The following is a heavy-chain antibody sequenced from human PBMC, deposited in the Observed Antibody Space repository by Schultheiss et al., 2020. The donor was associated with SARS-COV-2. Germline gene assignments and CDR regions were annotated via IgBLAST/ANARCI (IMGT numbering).Heavy chain of an antibody. CDR2: IYYSGST. Sequence: SETLSLTCTVSGGSINSYYWSWIRQPPGEGLEWIGYIYYSGSTNYNPSLKSRVTISVDTSKNQFSLNLRSVTAADTAVYYCARWGREWYSSSWWGGVDWFDPWGQGTLVTVSS. D-gene: IGHD6-13*01. J-gene: IGHJ5*02. V-gene: IGHV4-59*08. CDR1: GGSINSYY. CDR3: ARWGREWYSSSWWGGVDWFDP.